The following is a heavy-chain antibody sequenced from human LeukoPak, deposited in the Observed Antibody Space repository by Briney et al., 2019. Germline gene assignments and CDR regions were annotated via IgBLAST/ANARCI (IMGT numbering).Heavy chain of an antibody. Sequence: ASVKVSCKASGYTFTGYYMHWVRQAPGQGLEWMGWINPNSGGTNYAQKFQGRVTMTRDTSISTAYMELSRLRSDDTAVYYCARAGSGYSSSWYDYWGQGTLVTVSS. CDR2: INPNSGGT. CDR1: GYTFTGYY. J-gene: IGHJ4*02. D-gene: IGHD6-13*01. V-gene: IGHV1-2*02. CDR3: ARAGSGYSSSWYDY.